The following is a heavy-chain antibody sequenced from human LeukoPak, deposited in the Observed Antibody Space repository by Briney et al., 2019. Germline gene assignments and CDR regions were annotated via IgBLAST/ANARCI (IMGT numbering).Heavy chain of an antibody. CDR3: ARETYGGQFDC. Sequence: SETLSLTCTVSGGSVSSGSSYWSWIRQPPGKGLEWIGYIYYSGNTNYNPSLRSRVAISVDTSKSQFSLKLSSVTAADTALYYCARETYGGQFDCWGQGTLVTVSS. D-gene: IGHD4/OR15-4a*01. J-gene: IGHJ4*02. CDR2: IYYSGNT. CDR1: GGSVSSGSSY. V-gene: IGHV4-61*01.